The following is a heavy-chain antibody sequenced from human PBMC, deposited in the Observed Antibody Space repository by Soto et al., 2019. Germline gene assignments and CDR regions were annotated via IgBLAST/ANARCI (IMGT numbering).Heavy chain of an antibody. CDR3: ARGGGYDHYYFDY. J-gene: IGHJ4*02. CDR1: GGSISSYY. V-gene: IGHV4-59*08. Sequence: PSETLSLTCTVSGGSISSYYWSWIRQPPGKGLEWIGYIYYSGSTNYNPSLKSRVTISVDMSKNQFSLKLSSVTAADTAVYYCARGGGYDHYYFDYWGQGTLVTVSS. CDR2: IYYSGST. D-gene: IGHD5-12*01.